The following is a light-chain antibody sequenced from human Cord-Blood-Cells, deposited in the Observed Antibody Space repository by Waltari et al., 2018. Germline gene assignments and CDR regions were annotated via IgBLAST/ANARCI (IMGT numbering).Light chain of an antibody. CDR1: SGHSSYI. J-gene: IGLJ3*02. CDR3: ETWDSNTWV. Sequence: QPVLTQSSSASASLGSSVKLTCTLSSGHSSYIIAWHQQQPGKAPRYLMKLEGSGSYNKGSGVPDRFSGSSSGADRYLTSSNLQSEDEADYYCETWDSNTWVFGGGTKLTV. CDR2: LEGSGSY. V-gene: IGLV4-60*03.